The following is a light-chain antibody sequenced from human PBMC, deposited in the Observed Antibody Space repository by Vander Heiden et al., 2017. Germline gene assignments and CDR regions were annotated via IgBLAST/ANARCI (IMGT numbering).Light chain of an antibody. J-gene: IGLJ2*01. CDR3: CSYAGTHVV. CDR2: EVS. Sequence: HSALPHPASVSGSPGPSITISCTGTSSDVVSYTLVSWYQQHPGKAPKLMIYEVSKRPSGVSNRFSGSKSGNTASLTISGLQAEDEADYYCCSYAGTHVVFGGGTKLTVL. V-gene: IGLV2-23*02. CDR1: SSDVVSYTL.